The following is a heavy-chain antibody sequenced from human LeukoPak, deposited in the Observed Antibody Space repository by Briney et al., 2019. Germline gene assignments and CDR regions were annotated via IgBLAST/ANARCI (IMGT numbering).Heavy chain of an antibody. J-gene: IGHJ6*02. Sequence: GASVKVSCKASGGTFSSYAISWVRQAPGQGLEWMGGIIPIFGTANYAQKFQGRVTITADESTSTAYMELSSLRSEDTAVYYCARRGGGLFGDDARYYYYGMDVWGQGTTVTVSS. CDR1: GGTFSSYA. V-gene: IGHV1-69*13. CDR2: IIPIFGTA. D-gene: IGHD2-8*02. CDR3: ARRGGGLFGDDARYYYYGMDV.